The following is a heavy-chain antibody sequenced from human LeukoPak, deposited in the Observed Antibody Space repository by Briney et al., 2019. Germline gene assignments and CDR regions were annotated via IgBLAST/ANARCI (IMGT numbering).Heavy chain of an antibody. V-gene: IGHV4-59*01. Sequence: PSETLSLTCSVSGGSINHYYGTWIRQPPERGLEWIGFIYYTGTTNYNPSLKSRVTISVDTSKNQFSLKLSSVTAADTAVYYCARYNTVNRGFSAVDFWDQGTPVTVSS. CDR3: ARYNTVNRGFSAVDF. D-gene: IGHD3-10*01. J-gene: IGHJ4*02. CDR1: GGSINHYY. CDR2: IYYTGTT.